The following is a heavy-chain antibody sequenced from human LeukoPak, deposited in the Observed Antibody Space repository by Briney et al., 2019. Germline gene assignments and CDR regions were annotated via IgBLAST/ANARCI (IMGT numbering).Heavy chain of an antibody. Sequence: ASVKVCCKTSGFTFADYYFHWVRQAPGQGLERMGWINPFNDARNYAQKFQGRVTMTRDTSISTAFMDVNTLRSDDTAVYYCARTPIGDRPYYFDSWGQGTLVTVSS. CDR2: INPFNDAR. V-gene: IGHV1-2*02. CDR1: GFTFADYY. CDR3: ARTPIGDRPYYFDS. J-gene: IGHJ4*02. D-gene: IGHD4-17*01.